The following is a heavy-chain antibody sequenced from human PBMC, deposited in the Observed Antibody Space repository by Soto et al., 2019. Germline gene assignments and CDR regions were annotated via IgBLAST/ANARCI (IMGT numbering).Heavy chain of an antibody. Sequence: ASVKVTSKECNYKFTSSQIHSVLKHPGQGLEGMGWIDPNSGVTNYAQKFQGRATMTGGTSITTAYLEVKKLRSDDTAVYYSATVLRSSTSRGSDFYPWGQGTQLTISS. CDR1: NYKFTSSQ. CDR3: ATVLRSSTSRGSDFYP. CDR2: IDPNSGVT. V-gene: IGHV1-2*02. J-gene: IGHJ5*02. D-gene: IGHD2-2*01.